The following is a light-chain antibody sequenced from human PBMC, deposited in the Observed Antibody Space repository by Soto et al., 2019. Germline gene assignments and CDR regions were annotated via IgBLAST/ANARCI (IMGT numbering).Light chain of an antibody. CDR1: QSVSSN. J-gene: IGKJ2*01. Sequence: EIVMTQSPATLSVSPGERATLSCRASQSVSSNLAWYQQKPGQAPRLLIYGASTRATDLPGRFSGSGSGTECTLTISSLQSEDFAVYYCQHYNNWPYTFGQGTKLEIK. CDR3: QHYNNWPYT. V-gene: IGKV3-15*01. CDR2: GAS.